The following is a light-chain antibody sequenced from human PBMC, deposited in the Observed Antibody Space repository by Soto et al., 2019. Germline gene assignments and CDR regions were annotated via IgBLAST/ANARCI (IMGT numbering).Light chain of an antibody. V-gene: IGLV1-47*01. CDR1: SSNIGSNY. CDR2: RNN. J-gene: IGLJ2*01. Sequence: QSVLTQPPSASGTPGQRVTISCSGSSSNIGSNYVYWYQQLPGTAPKLLIYRNNQRPSGVPGRFSGSKSGTSASLAISGLRSEAEADYYGAAWDDSLSGPVFGGGTKLTVL. CDR3: AAWDDSLSGPV.